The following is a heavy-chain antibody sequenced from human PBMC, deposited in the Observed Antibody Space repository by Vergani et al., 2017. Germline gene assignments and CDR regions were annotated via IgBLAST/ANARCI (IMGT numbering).Heavy chain of an antibody. CDR3: ASLYGSVSSGNKCFDY. V-gene: IGHV5-51*01. J-gene: IGHJ4*02. D-gene: IGHD1/OR15-1a*01. CDR2: IHPADSDT. Sequence: EVQLVQSGAEVQKPGESLKISCQISGYSFTNYWIGWVRQMPGKGLEWMGIIHPADSDTRYSPSFQSQVTISVDKSISTAYLQRSSLRASDSAMYYCASLYGSVSSGNKCFDYWGQGTLVTVSS. CDR1: GYSFTNYW.